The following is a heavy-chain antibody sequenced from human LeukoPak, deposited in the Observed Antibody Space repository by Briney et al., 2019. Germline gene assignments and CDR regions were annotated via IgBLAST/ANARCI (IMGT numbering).Heavy chain of an antibody. D-gene: IGHD6-13*01. J-gene: IGHJ5*02. CDR1: GGSISSYY. CDR3: ARGAPYSSSWYR. V-gene: IGHV4-59*01. Sequence: SEPLSLTCTVSGGSISSYYWSWIRQPPGKGLEWIGYIYYSGSTNYNPSLKSRVTISVDTSKNQFSLKLSSVTAADTAVYYCARGAPYSSSWYRWGQGTLVTVSS. CDR2: IYYSGST.